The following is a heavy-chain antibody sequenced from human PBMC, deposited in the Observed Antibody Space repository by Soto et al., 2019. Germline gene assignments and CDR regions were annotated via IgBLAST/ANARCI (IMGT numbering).Heavy chain of an antibody. J-gene: IGHJ3*02. CDR1: GYTFTSYG. Sequence: ASVKVSCKASGYTFTSYGISWVRQAPGQGLEWMGWISAYNGNTNYAQKLQGRVTMTTDTSTSTAYMELRSLRSDDTAVYYCARDLVTTIVVVTLVAFDIWGQGIMVTVSS. CDR2: ISAYNGNT. V-gene: IGHV1-18*01. CDR3: ARDLVTTIVVVTLVAFDI. D-gene: IGHD3-22*01.